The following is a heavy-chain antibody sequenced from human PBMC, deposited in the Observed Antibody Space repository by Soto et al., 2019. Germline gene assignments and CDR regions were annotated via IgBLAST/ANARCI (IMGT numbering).Heavy chain of an antibody. CDR2: INAGNGNT. J-gene: IGHJ4*02. CDR1: GYTFTSYA. D-gene: IGHD1-26*01. CDR3: ARAYHTFRWDLPYSDY. Sequence: ASVKVSCKASGYTFTSYAMHWVRQAPGQRLEWMGWINAGNGNTKYSQKFQGRVTITRDTSASTAYMELSSLRSEDTAVYYCARAYHTFRWDLPYSDYWGQGPLVTVSS. V-gene: IGHV1-3*01.